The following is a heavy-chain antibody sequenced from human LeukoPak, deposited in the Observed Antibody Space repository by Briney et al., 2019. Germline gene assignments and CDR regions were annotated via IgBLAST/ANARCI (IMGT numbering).Heavy chain of an antibody. D-gene: IGHD6-19*01. CDR3: ARLLSSGAPYYYYYMDV. CDR1: GGSISSYY. Sequence: SETLSLTCTVSGGSISSYYWSWTRQPPGKGLEWIGYIYTSGSNNYNPSLKSRVTISVDTSKNQFSLKLSSVTAADTAVYYCARLLSSGAPYYYYYMDVWGKGTTVTVSS. CDR2: IYTSGSN. V-gene: IGHV4-4*09. J-gene: IGHJ6*03.